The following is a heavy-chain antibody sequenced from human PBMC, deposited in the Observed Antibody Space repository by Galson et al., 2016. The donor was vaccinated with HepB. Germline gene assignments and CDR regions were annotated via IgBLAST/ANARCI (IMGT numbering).Heavy chain of an antibody. V-gene: IGHV3-53*01. D-gene: IGHD6-19*01. CDR2: IYSGGST. CDR1: GFTFSSYA. J-gene: IGHJ6*02. CDR3: AVEAGRAVAGPEFHYYYGMDV. Sequence: SLRLSCAASGFTFSSYAMSWVRQPPGKGLEWLSVIYSGGSTYYADSVKGRFTISRDNSKNTVYLQMNNLRVEDTAVYYCAVEAGRAVAGPEFHYYYGMDVWGQGTTVTVSS.